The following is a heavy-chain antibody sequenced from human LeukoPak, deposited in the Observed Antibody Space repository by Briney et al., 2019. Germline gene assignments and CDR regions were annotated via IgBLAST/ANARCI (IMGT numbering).Heavy chain of an antibody. CDR3: ARDGQLAFDY. J-gene: IGHJ4*02. V-gene: IGHV3-33*01. Sequence: PGGSLRLSCAASGFTFSSYGMHWVRQAPGKGLEWVAVIWYDGSNKYYADSVKGRFTISRDNSKNTLYLQTSSLRAEDTAVYYCARDGQLAFDYWGQGTLVTVSS. D-gene: IGHD6-13*01. CDR1: GFTFSSYG. CDR2: IWYDGSNK.